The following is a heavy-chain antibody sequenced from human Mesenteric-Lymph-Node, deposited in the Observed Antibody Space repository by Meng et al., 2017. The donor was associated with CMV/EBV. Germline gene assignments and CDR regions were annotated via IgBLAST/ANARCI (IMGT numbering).Heavy chain of an antibody. Sequence: KAKGGTGRRNDNRRGRQEKGKGKEWKGRKNKKIGKEKKEKKKKGREKINEDKSTSKDYMEMSRMRYEDTAVYYCERGMQEATFDPWGQGTLVTVSS. CDR2: KNKKIGKE. V-gene: IGHV1-69*04. CDR3: ERGMQEATFDP. J-gene: IGHJ5*02. CDR1: GGTGRRND.